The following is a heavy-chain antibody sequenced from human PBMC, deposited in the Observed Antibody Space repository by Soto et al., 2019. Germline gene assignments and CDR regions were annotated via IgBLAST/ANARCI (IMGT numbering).Heavy chain of an antibody. CDR2: ISAYNGNT. CDR3: ARDWVATYYYYGMDV. V-gene: IGHV1-18*04. D-gene: IGHD5-12*01. Sequence: SVKVSCKASGYTFTSYGISWVRQAPVQGLEWMGWISAYNGNTNYAQKLQGRVTMTTDTSTSTACMELRSLRSDDTAVYYCARDWVATYYYYGMDVWGQGTTVTVSS. J-gene: IGHJ6*02. CDR1: GYTFTSYG.